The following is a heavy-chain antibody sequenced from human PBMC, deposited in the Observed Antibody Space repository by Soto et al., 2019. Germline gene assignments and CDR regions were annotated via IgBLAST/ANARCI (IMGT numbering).Heavy chain of an antibody. D-gene: IGHD3-22*01. J-gene: IGHJ4*02. CDR3: ARHPYYDSSGYYPNYFDY. V-gene: IGHV5-10-1*01. Sequence: GESLKISCKGSGYSFTSYWISWVRQMPGKGLEWMGRIDPSDSYTNYSPSFQGHVTISADKSISTAYLQWSSPKASDTAMYYCARHPYYDSSGYYPNYFDYWGQGTLVTVSS. CDR2: IDPSDSYT. CDR1: GYSFTSYW.